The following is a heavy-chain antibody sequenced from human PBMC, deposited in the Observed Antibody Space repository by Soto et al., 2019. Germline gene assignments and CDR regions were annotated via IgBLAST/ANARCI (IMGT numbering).Heavy chain of an antibody. J-gene: IGHJ4*02. CDR2: ISGGT. CDR3: AKALIVVVVPTTAHXDY. V-gene: IGHV3-23*01. D-gene: IGHD2-15*01. Sequence: GGSLRLSCAASGFIFSSYAMSWVRQAPGKGLEWVSGISGGTYYADSVKGRFTISRDNSKNTLYLEMNSLRAEDTAVYYCAKALIVVVVPTTAHXDYWGQGALVTVSS. CDR1: GFIFSSYA.